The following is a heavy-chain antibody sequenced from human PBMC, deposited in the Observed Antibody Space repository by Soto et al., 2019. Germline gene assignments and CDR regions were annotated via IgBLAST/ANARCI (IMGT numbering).Heavy chain of an antibody. Sequence: GGSLRLSYEASGFSFGSYSMNWIRKAPGKGLEWVSFISGRGTTTYYAAAVKGRFTVSRDNAKNSLSLEVNSLRDEDTAAYYCARLGYCSSATCKYYFYYYGMAVWGQGTTVTVS. CDR1: GFSFGSYS. CDR3: ARLGYCSSATCKYYFYYYGMAV. V-gene: IGHV3-48*02. CDR2: ISGRGTTT. J-gene: IGHJ6*02. D-gene: IGHD2-2*01.